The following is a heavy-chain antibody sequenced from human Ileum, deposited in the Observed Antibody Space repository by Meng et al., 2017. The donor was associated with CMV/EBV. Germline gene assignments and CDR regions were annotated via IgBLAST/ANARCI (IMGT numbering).Heavy chain of an antibody. CDR3: AKVAGGTSHYFLY. CDR2: ISYDGTDK. J-gene: IGHJ4*02. V-gene: IGHV3-30*04. D-gene: IGHD4-23*01. CDR1: GFTFTDYA. Sequence: GGSLRLSCAASGFTFTDYAMHWVRQAPGKGLEWVAFISYDGTDKYSADSVEGRFTISRDNSKNTLYLQMNSLRPEDTAVYFCAKVAGGTSHYFLYWGQGTLVTVSS.